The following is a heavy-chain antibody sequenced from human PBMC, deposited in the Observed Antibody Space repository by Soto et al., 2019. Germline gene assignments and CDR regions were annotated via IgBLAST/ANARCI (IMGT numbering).Heavy chain of an antibody. CDR1: GGTFNTYG. D-gene: IGHD2-15*01. V-gene: IGHV1-69*13. CDR2: IIPIFHTT. CDR3: AGGYCSGGSCYRETHHYYYGMDV. Sequence: GASVKVSCKASGGTFNTYGLNWVRQAPGQGLEWMGGIIPIFHTTNYAQKFQDRVTITADESTSTAYMELSSLRSEDTAVYYCAGGYCSGGSCYRETHHYYYGMDVWGQGTTVTVS. J-gene: IGHJ6*02.